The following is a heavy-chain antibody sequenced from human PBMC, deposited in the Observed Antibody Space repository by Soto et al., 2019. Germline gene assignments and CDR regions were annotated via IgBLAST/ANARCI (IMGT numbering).Heavy chain of an antibody. CDR1: GGSITSGDYY. CDR3: ARTNYDYVWGSYRFDY. CDR2: ISYSGTS. Sequence: QVQLQESGPGLVKPSQTLSLTCTVSGGSITSGDYYWSWIRQPPGKGLEWIGYISYSGTSYYNPSLKSRRTRSADTSNHTFSLKLTSVTAADTAVYYCARTNYDYVWGSYRFDYWGQGALVSVSS. J-gene: IGHJ4*02. D-gene: IGHD3-16*02. V-gene: IGHV4-30-4*01.